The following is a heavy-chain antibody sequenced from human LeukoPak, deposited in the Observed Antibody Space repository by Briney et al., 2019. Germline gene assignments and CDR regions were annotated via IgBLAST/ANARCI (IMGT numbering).Heavy chain of an antibody. CDR2: LYWDDGK. CDR1: QFSLRTSGMG. Sequence: SGPTLVKPTQTLTLTCTFSQFSLRTSGMGVAWIRQPPGKALEWLALLYWDDGKRYSPSLNSRLTITKDTSKNQVVLTITNMDPVDTATYYRGRKNILGRRGWDYWGQGTLVTVSS. V-gene: IGHV2-5*02. CDR3: GRKNILGRRGWDY. D-gene: IGHD1-26*01. J-gene: IGHJ4*02.